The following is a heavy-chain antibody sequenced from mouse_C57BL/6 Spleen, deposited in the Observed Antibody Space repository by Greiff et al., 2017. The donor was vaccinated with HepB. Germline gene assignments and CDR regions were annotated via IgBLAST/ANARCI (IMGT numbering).Heavy chain of an antibody. CDR2: INPSNGGT. V-gene: IGHV1-53*01. Sequence: QVQLQQPGTELVKPGASVKLSCKASGYTFTSYWMHWVKQRPGQGLEWIGNINPSNGGTNYNEKFKSKATLTVDKSSSTANMQLSSLTSEDSAVYYCARSNYGSSYLYWYFDVWGTGTTVTVSS. CDR1: GYTFTSYW. J-gene: IGHJ1*03. D-gene: IGHD1-1*01. CDR3: ARSNYGSSYLYWYFDV.